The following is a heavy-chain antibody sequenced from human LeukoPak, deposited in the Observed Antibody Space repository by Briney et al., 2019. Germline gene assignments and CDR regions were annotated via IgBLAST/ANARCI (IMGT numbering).Heavy chain of an antibody. Sequence: GGSLRLSCAASGFTFSSYAMSWVRQAPGKGLEWVSAISGSGGSTYYADSVKGRFTISRDNSKNTMYLQMNSLRAEDTAVYYCAKDLFLSSDTPDYWGQGTLVTVSS. J-gene: IGHJ4*02. CDR2: ISGSGGST. CDR1: GFTFSSYA. CDR3: AKDLFLSSDTPDY. V-gene: IGHV3-23*01. D-gene: IGHD3-3*01.